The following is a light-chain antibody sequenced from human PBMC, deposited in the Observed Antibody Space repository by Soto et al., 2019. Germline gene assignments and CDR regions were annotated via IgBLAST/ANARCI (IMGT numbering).Light chain of an antibody. CDR3: SSYTSSSTDV. Sequence: QSALTQPASVSGSPGQSITISCTGTSSDVGGYNYVSWYQQHPGKAPKLMIYEVSRRPSGVSNRFSGSKSGNTASLTISGLQAKDEGDYYCSSYTSSSTDVFGTGTKLTVL. CDR2: EVS. CDR1: SSDVGGYNY. V-gene: IGLV2-14*01. J-gene: IGLJ1*01.